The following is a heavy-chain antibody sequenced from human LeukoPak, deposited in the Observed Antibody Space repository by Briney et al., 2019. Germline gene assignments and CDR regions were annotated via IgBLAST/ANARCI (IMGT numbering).Heavy chain of an antibody. CDR3: GLSPPRSAAAGSYFDY. J-gene: IGHJ4*02. V-gene: IGHV2-5*02. CDR1: GFSLTTGGVG. CDR2: VYWDDDK. D-gene: IGHD6-25*01. Sequence: SGPTLVNPTQTLTLTCTFSGFSLTTGGVGVGWIRQPPGKALEWLALVYWDDDKRYSPSLKSRLTITKDTSKNQVVLTMTNMDPFDTVTYSCGLSPPRSAAAGSYFDYWDQGSLVTVSS.